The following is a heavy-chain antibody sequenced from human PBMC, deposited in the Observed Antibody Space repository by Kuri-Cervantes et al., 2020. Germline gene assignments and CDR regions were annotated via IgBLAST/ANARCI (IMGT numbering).Heavy chain of an antibody. CDR1: GGSISSYY. Sequence: LETLSLTCTVSGGSISSYYRSWIRQPAGEGLEWIGRIFTGGEIIYNPSLRSRVTLSADTSQNQVSLHLTSATAADTAVYYCAAQVVNGPVDYWGLGTLVTVSS. D-gene: IGHD2-8*01. V-gene: IGHV4-4*07. J-gene: IGHJ4*02. CDR3: AAQVVNGPVDY. CDR2: IFTGGEI.